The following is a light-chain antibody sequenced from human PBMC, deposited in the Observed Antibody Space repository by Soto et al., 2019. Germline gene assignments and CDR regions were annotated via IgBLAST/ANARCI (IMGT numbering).Light chain of an antibody. J-gene: IGKJ3*01. CDR3: QQYGSSPFT. Sequence: EIVLTQSPGTLSLSPGERATLSCRASQSVSSSYLAWYQQKPGQAPRLLIYGASSRATGIPDRFSGSGSVTDFTLTISRLEPEDFAVYYCQQYGSSPFTFCPGTKVDIK. V-gene: IGKV3-20*01. CDR1: QSVSSSY. CDR2: GAS.